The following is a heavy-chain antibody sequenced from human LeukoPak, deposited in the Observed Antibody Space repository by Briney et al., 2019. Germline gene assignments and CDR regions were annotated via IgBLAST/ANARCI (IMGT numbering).Heavy chain of an antibody. CDR1: GYTFTSYG. CDR3: ASDSSPYSSSWYSFAYSSGWYVDYFDY. Sequence: ASVTAFCKASGYTFTSYGISWVRHAPGQWLEWMGWISAYNGNTNYAQKLQGRVTMTTDTSTSTAYMELRSLRSDDTAVYYCASDSSPYSSSWYSFAYSSGWYVDYFDYWGQGTLVTVSS. V-gene: IGHV1-18*01. J-gene: IGHJ4*02. D-gene: IGHD6-13*01. CDR2: ISAYNGNT.